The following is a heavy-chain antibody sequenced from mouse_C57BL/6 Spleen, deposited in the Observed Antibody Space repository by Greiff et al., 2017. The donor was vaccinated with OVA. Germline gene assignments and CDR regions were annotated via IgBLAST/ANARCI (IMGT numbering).Heavy chain of an antibody. J-gene: IGHJ4*01. CDR1: GYTFTDYN. V-gene: IGHV1-22*01. D-gene: IGHD1-1*01. CDR3: ARGGFYGSSHYYAMDY. CDR2: INPNNGGT. Sequence: EVQLQQSGPELVKPGASVKMSCKASGYTFTDYNMHWVKQSHGKSLEWIGYINPNNGGTSYNQKFKGKATLTVNKSSSTAYMELRSLTSEDSAVYYCARGGFYGSSHYYAMDYWGQGTSVTVSS.